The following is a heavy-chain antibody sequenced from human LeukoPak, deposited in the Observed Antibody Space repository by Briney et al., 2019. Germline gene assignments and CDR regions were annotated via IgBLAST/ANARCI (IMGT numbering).Heavy chain of an antibody. CDR2: IYSGGST. J-gene: IGHJ6*02. Sequence: TGGSLRLSCAASGFTVSSNYMSWVRQAPGKGLEWVSVIYSGGSTYYADSVKGRFTISRDNSKNTLYLQMNSLRAEDTAVYYCARDLSRGGWPLNYYYYYGMDVWGQGTTVTVSS. CDR1: GFTVSSNY. D-gene: IGHD6-19*01. V-gene: IGHV3-53*01. CDR3: ARDLSRGGWPLNYYYYYGMDV.